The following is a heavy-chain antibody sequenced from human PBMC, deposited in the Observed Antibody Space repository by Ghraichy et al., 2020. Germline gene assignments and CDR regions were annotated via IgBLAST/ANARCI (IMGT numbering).Heavy chain of an antibody. CDR3: ARLDSSGYYWLDY. D-gene: IGHD3-22*01. J-gene: IGHJ4*02. Sequence: SETLSLTCTVSGGSISSGGYYWSWIRQYPGKGLEWIGYIYYSGSTYYNPSLKSRVTISVDTSKNQFSLKLSSVTAADTAVYYCARLDSSGYYWLDYWGQGTLVTVSS. CDR2: IYYSGST. V-gene: IGHV4-31*03. CDR1: GGSISSGGYY.